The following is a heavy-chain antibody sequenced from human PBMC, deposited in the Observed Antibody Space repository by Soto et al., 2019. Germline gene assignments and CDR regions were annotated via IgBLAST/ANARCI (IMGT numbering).Heavy chain of an antibody. CDR3: ARAWGGSGSYGLYYYYGMDV. V-gene: IGHV4-34*01. J-gene: IGHJ6*02. CDR1: GGSFSGYY. Sequence: QVQLQQWGAGLLKPSETLSLTCAVYGGSFSGYYWSWIRQPPGKGLEWIGEINHSGSTNYNPSLKSRVTISVDTSTNQFSLKLSSVTAADTAVYYCARAWGGSGSYGLYYYYGMDVWGQGTTVTVSS. CDR2: INHSGST. D-gene: IGHD3-10*01.